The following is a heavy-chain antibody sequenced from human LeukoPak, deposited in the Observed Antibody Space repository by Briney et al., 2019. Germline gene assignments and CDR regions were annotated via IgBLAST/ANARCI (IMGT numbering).Heavy chain of an antibody. CDR1: GFTFDDYA. CDR3: AKDRIAAAGYFDY. D-gene: IGHD6-13*01. J-gene: IGHJ4*02. V-gene: IGHV3-9*01. Sequence: GRSLRLSCAASGFTFDDYAMHWVRQAPGKGLEWVSGISWNSGSIGYADSVKGRLTISRDNAKNSLYLQMNSLRAEDTALYYCAKDRIAAAGYFDYWGQGTLVTVSS. CDR2: ISWNSGSI.